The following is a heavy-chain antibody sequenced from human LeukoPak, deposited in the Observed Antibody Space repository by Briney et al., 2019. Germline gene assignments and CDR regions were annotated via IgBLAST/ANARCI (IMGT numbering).Heavy chain of an antibody. CDR3: ARDNYDSSTPFYFDY. Sequence: GGSLRLPCAASGFTFSSYWMSWVRQAPGKGLEWVSYISSSGSTIYYADPMKGRFTISRDNAKNSLYLQMNSLRAEDTAVYYCARDNYDSSTPFYFDYWGQGTLVTVSS. CDR2: ISSSGSTI. V-gene: IGHV3-48*04. J-gene: IGHJ4*02. CDR1: GFTFSSYW. D-gene: IGHD3-22*01.